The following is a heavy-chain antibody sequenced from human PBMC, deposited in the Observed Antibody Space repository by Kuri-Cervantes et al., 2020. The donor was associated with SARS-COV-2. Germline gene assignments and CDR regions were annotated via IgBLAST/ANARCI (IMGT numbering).Heavy chain of an antibody. CDR2: IIPLLGIA. V-gene: IGHV1-69*02. Sequence: SVKVSCKDSGCTFSIYSISLVRQAPGQGLEWMGRIIPLLGIANYAQKFQGRVTITADKSTSTAYMELSSPRSEDTAVYYCARSRMTTDAFDIWGQGTMVTVSS. CDR1: GCTFSIYS. CDR3: ARSRMTTDAFDI. D-gene: IGHD4-11*01. J-gene: IGHJ3*02.